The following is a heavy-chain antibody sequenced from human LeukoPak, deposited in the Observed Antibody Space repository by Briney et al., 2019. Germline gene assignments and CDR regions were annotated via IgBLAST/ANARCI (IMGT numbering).Heavy chain of an antibody. Sequence: PSETLSLTCTVSGGSISSYYWSWIRQPPGKGLEWIGYIYYSGSTNYNPSLKSRVTISVDTSKNQFSLKLSSVTAADTAVYYCARAGILTGYYTKYYYYYGMDVWGQGTTVTVSS. J-gene: IGHJ6*02. CDR2: IYYSGST. CDR1: GGSISSYY. V-gene: IGHV4-59*12. CDR3: ARAGILTGYYTKYYYYYGMDV. D-gene: IGHD3-9*01.